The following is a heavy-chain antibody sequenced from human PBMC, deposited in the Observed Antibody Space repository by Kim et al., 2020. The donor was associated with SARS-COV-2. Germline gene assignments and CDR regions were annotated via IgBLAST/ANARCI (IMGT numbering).Heavy chain of an antibody. CDR1: GFSFRNYA. D-gene: IGHD5-12*01. CDR3: VKDGAMIDGIIYRGCLDV. Sequence: GGSLRLSCVASGFSFRNYAMSWVRQGPEKGLEWVSGIDQRADNKFYADSVKGRFTISRDNSKNTVFLEMHSLRAEDTAVYFCVKDGAMIDGIIYRGCLDVGGEGTTLIV. V-gene: IGHV3-23*01. J-gene: IGHJ6*02. CDR2: IDQRADNK.